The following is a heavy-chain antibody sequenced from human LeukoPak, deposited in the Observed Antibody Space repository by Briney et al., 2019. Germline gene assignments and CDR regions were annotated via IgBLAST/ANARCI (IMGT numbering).Heavy chain of an antibody. J-gene: IGHJ6*03. CDR2: IIPIFGTA. V-gene: IGHV1-69*13. CDR3: ARDRYYGSGSSYNNPQQYYYYYYMDV. Sequence: GASVKVSCKASGGTFSSYAISWVRQAPGQGLEWMGGIIPIFGTANYAQKFQGRVTITADESTSTAYMELSSLRSEDTAVYYCARDRYYGSGSSYNNPQQYYYYYYMDVWGKGTTVTISS. D-gene: IGHD3-10*01. CDR1: GGTFSSYA.